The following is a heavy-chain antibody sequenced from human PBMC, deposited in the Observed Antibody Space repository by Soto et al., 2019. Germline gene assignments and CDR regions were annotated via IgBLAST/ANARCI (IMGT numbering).Heavy chain of an antibody. CDR3: AKDGSGMTTVTTPWYFDY. V-gene: IGHV3-23*01. Sequence: GGSLRLSCAASGFTFSSYAMSWVRQAPGKGLEWVSAISGSGGSTYYADSVKGRFTISRDNSKNTLYLQMNSLRAEDTAVYYCAKDGSGMTTVTTPWYFDYWGQGTLVTVSS. CDR1: GFTFSSYA. J-gene: IGHJ4*02. CDR2: ISGSGGST. D-gene: IGHD4-4*01.